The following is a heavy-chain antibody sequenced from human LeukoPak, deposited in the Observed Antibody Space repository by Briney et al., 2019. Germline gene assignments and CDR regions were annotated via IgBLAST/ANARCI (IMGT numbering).Heavy chain of an antibody. CDR1: GGSINDYY. CDR2: ISNSGTT. V-gene: IGHV4-59*01. CDR3: ARVVRGAVTSNCFDP. D-gene: IGHD4-17*01. J-gene: IGHJ5*02. Sequence: SETLPLTCTVSGGSINDYYWTWIRQAPGKGLEWIGYISNSGTTDYNPSLKSRVTMSVDTSNNEFSLRLTSVTAADTAMYYCARVVRGAVTSNCFDPWGQGTLVTVSS.